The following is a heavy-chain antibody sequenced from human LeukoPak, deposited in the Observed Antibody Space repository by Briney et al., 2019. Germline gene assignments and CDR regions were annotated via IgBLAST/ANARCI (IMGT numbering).Heavy chain of an antibody. CDR2: ISSSSSTI. D-gene: IGHD3-22*01. CDR3: AREYYDSSGHNS. CDR1: GFTFSSYS. V-gene: IGHV3-48*01. J-gene: IGHJ4*02. Sequence: GGSLRLSCVASGFTFSSYSMNWVRQAPGKGLEWVSYISSSSSTIYYADSVKGRFTISRDNAKNSLYLQMNSLRAEDTAVYYCAREYYDSSGHNSWGQGTLVTVSS.